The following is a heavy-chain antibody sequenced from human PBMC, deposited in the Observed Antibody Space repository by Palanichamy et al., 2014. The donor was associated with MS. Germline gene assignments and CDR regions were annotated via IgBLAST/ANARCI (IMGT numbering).Heavy chain of an antibody. CDR1: GDSISSSDDY. CDR3: ARRVSSNWYFDY. J-gene: IGHJ4*02. V-gene: IGHV4-39*01. Sequence: QLQLQELGPGLVKPSETLSLTCTVSGDSISSSDDYWGWIRQPPGEGLEWIGSIYYSGSTFDNPSLKSRVTISVDSSKNQFSLRLNSVTATDTAVYYCARRVSSNWYFDYWGQGTLVTVSS. CDR2: IYYSGST. D-gene: IGHD4-11*01.